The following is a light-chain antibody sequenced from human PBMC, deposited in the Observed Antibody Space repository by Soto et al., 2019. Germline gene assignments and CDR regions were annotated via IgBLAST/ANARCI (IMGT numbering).Light chain of an antibody. CDR2: DVS. CDR1: SSDVGGYNY. CDR3: SSYTSIRYV. Sequence: QSALTQPASVSGSPGQSITISCTGTSSDVGGYNYVSWYQQHPGKAPKLMIYDVSNRPSGVSNRFSGSKSGNTASLTISGLQAEDEADYYCSSYTSIRYVFGTGTKVTVL. V-gene: IGLV2-14*01. J-gene: IGLJ1*01.